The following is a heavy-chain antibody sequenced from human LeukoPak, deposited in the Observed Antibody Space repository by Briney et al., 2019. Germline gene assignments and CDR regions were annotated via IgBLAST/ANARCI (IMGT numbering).Heavy chain of an antibody. D-gene: IGHD5-12*01. CDR3: ARGLRTRGT. CDR2: ISPNSGNT. V-gene: IGHV1-2*02. Sequence: ASVKVSCKASGYSFTGYYIHWVRQAPGQGLEWMGWISPNSGNTQSAQTFQGRVTMTRDTSISTAYMELSRLKLDDTAVYYCARGLRTRGTWGQGTMVTVSS. J-gene: IGHJ3*01. CDR1: GYSFTGYY.